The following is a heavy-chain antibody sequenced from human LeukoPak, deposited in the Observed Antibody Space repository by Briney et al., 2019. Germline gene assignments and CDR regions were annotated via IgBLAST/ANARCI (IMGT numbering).Heavy chain of an antibody. CDR1: GFTFSNSG. V-gene: IGHV3-30*02. CDR2: VRFDGINE. D-gene: IGHD6-19*01. CDR3: ARDIVSAYSSGWYFFSSAY. Sequence: GGSLRLSCAASGFTFSNSGMHWVRQAPGNGLEWVAFVRFDGINEYYTDSVKGRFAISRGNAKNSLYLQMNSLRAEDTALYYCARDIVSAYSSGWYFFSSAYWGQGTLVTVSS. J-gene: IGHJ4*02.